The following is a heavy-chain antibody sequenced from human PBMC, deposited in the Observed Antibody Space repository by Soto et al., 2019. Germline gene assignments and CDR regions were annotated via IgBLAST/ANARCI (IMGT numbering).Heavy chain of an antibody. CDR1: GGTFSSSA. V-gene: IGHV1-69*01. CDR3: ARAYCGGDCVRHWFDT. CDR2: IIPIFGTA. Sequence: QVQLGQSGAEVKKPGASVTVSCKASGGTFSSSAISWVRQAPGQWLEWMVGIIPIFGTANYAQKFQGRFTITANESTSTADMVLSSLRYEYTAVDYCARAYCGGDCVRHWFDTWGQGTLVNVSS. D-gene: IGHD2-21*02. J-gene: IGHJ5*02.